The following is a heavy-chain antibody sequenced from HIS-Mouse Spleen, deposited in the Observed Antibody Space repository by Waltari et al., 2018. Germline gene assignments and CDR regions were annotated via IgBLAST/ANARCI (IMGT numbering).Heavy chain of an antibody. CDR2: LDWDDNK. V-gene: IGHV2-70*15. CDR1: GFSLSTSGMC. J-gene: IGHJ4*02. D-gene: IGHD6-19*01. Sequence: QVTLRESGPALVKPTQTLTLTCTFSGFSLSTSGMCVSWIRQPPGKALEWLARLDWDDNKDYSTSLKTRLTISKDTSKNQVVLTMTNMDPVDTATYYCARIAEGYSSGWYAFDYWGQGTLVTVSS. CDR3: ARIAEGYSSGWYAFDY.